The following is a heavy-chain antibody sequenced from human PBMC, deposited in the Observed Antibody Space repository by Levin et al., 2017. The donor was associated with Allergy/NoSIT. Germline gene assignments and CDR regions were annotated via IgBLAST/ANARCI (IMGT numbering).Heavy chain of an antibody. CDR2: ISYDGSNK. V-gene: IGHV3-30-3*01. Sequence: GGSLRLSCAASGFTFSSYAMHWVRQAPGKGLEWVAVISYDGSNKYYADSVKGRFTISRDNSKNTLYLQMNSLRAEDTAVYYCARGPYCSSTSCKGYSSSWYLRYWGQGTLVTVSS. CDR1: GFTFSSYA. D-gene: IGHD2-2*01. CDR3: ARGPYCSSTSCKGYSSSWYLRY. J-gene: IGHJ4*02.